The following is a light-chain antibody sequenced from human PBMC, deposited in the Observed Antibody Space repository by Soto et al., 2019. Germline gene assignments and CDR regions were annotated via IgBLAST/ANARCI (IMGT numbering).Light chain of an antibody. CDR1: QSVSSSY. Sequence: EIVLTQSPCTLSLSPGEGATLSCRASQSVSSSYLAWYQQKPGQAPTLLIYGASNRAAGIPDRFSGSGSGTDFTLTISRLEAEDFAIYYCQQDAGQRRTFGQGTKVEIK. CDR3: QQDAGQRRT. CDR2: GAS. J-gene: IGKJ1*01. V-gene: IGKV3-20*01.